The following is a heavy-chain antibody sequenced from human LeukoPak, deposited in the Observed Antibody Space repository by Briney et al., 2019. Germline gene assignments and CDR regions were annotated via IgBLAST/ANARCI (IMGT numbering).Heavy chain of an antibody. D-gene: IGHD3-9*01. Sequence: PSDTLSLTCTVSGDSVTNNHWGWIRQSPGKGLEWVGGVYYSGNTYYNPSLKSRVTMSVDASKNQFSLRVNSVTAADTAVYYCAALINGDPGRYWGQGILATVSS. J-gene: IGHJ4*02. CDR3: AALINGDPGRY. CDR1: GDSVTNNH. V-gene: IGHV4-59*05. CDR2: VYYSGNT.